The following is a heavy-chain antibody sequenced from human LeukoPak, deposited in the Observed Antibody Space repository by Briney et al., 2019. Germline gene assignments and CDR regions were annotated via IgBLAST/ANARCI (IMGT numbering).Heavy chain of an antibody. V-gene: IGHV4-39*01. CDR2: IYYSGST. J-gene: IGHJ3*02. CDR3: AGRLLWFGELLYTGAFDI. D-gene: IGHD3-10*01. Sequence: SSETLSPTCTVSGGSISSSSYYWGWIRQPPGKGLEWIGSIYYSGSTYYNPSLKSRVTISVDTSKNQFSLKLSSVTAADTAVYYCAGRLLWFGELLYTGAFDIWGQGTMVTVSS. CDR1: GGSISSSSYY.